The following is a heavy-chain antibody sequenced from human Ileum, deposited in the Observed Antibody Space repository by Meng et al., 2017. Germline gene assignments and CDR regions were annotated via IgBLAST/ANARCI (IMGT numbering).Heavy chain of an antibody. CDR3: ARGSLWFVELTAQDY. Sequence: GAWVKKPGPSVKVSGKAFGGIFTSYAISWVRQAPGQGLEWMGGIIPIFGTANYAQKFQGRVTITADKSTSTAYMELSSLRSEDTAVYYCARGSLWFVELTAQDYWGQGTLVTVSS. V-gene: IGHV1-69*06. CDR1: GGIFTSYA. D-gene: IGHD3-10*01. CDR2: IIPIFGTA. J-gene: IGHJ4*02.